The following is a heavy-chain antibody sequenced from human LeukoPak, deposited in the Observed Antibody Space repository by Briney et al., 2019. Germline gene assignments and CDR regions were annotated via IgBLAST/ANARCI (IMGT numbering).Heavy chain of an antibody. V-gene: IGHV1-8*01. CDR3: ARGAEWELLDFDY. J-gene: IGHJ4*02. CDR2: TNPNSGNT. D-gene: IGHD1-26*01. CDR1: GYTFTSYD. Sequence: ASVKVSCKASGYTFTSYDINWVRQATGQGLEWMGWTNPNSGNTGYAQKFQGRVTMTRNTSISTAYMELSSLRSEDTAVYYCARGAEWELLDFDYWGQGTLVTVSS.